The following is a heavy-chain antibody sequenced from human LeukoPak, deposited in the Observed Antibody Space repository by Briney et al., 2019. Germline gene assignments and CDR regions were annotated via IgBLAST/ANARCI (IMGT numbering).Heavy chain of an antibody. CDR2: VNGDGNIT. V-gene: IGHV3-74*01. Sequence: GGSLRLSCAASGFSFSSYWMHWVRQAPGKGLVWLSRVNGDGNITTYADSVRGRFTISRDNAKNTLYLQMNSLRAEDTAVYYCARRGLVPAFDIWGQGTMVSVTS. J-gene: IGHJ3*02. CDR3: ARRGLVPAFDI. D-gene: IGHD3-10*02. CDR1: GFSFSSYW.